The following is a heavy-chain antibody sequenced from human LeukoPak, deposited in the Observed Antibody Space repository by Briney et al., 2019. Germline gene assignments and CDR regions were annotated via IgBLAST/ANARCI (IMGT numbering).Heavy chain of an antibody. CDR1: GFNFSSYG. Sequence: GRSLRLSCAGSGFNFSSYGMSWVRQAPGKGLEWVSAISGSGSITFYADSVKGRFTVSRDNSRKTLYLQMSSLRAEDTAVYYCAKEPVAVPSYYGMDVWGQGTTVTVSS. V-gene: IGHV3-23*01. CDR2: ISGSGSIT. J-gene: IGHJ6*02. CDR3: AKEPVAVPSYYGMDV. D-gene: IGHD6-19*01.